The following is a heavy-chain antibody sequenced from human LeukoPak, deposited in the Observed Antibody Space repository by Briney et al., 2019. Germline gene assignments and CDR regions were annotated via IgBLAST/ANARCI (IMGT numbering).Heavy chain of an antibody. CDR2: ISSSGSTI. Sequence: GGSLRLSCAASGFTFSSYGMNWVRQAPGKGLEWVSYISSSGSTIYYADSVKGRFTISRDNAKNSLYLQMNSLRAEDTAVYYCARDRPYSSSWYSYYYFDYWGQGTLVTVSS. V-gene: IGHV3-48*04. CDR3: ARDRPYSSSWYSYYYFDY. CDR1: GFTFSSYG. J-gene: IGHJ4*02. D-gene: IGHD6-13*01.